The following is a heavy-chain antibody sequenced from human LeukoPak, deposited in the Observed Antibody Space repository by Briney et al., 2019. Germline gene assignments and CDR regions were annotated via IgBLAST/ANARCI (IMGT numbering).Heavy chain of an antibody. Sequence: ASVKVSCKASGYTFTSYGISWVRQAPGQGLEWMGWISAYNGNTNYAQKLQGRVTMTTDTSTSTAYMELRSLRSDDTAVYYCASVGYYYDSSGYGYLGHFDYWGQGTLVTVSS. V-gene: IGHV1-18*01. CDR1: GYTFTSYG. CDR3: ASVGYYYDSSGYGYLGHFDY. D-gene: IGHD3-22*01. CDR2: ISAYNGNT. J-gene: IGHJ4*02.